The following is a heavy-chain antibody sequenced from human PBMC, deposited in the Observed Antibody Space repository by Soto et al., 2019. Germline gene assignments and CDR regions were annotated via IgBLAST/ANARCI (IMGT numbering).Heavy chain of an antibody. V-gene: IGHV4-39*01. CDR3: ARSNSGYYKWFDP. J-gene: IGHJ5*02. Sequence: HLQLQESGPGLVKPSETLSLTCTVSGDSISNSNYYWGWIRQPPGKGLEWIANIYYSGITYYNPSLNSRIAISVDTSKNQFSLKLSSVTAADTAIYYCARSNSGYYKWFDPWGQGTLVTVSS. D-gene: IGHD3-22*01. CDR2: IYYSGIT. CDR1: GDSISNSNYY.